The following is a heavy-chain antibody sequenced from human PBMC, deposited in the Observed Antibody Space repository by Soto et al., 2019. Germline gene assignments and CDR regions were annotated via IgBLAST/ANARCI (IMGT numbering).Heavy chain of an antibody. Sequence: LETLSLTCSVSGGSVSSGSYYWSWIRQPPGKGLEWIGYIYYSGSTNYNPSLKSRVTISVDTSKNQFSLKLSSVTAADTAVYYCARDRAVAERGDYYYGMDVWGQGTTVTVSS. CDR2: IYYSGST. D-gene: IGHD6-19*01. CDR3: ARDRAVAERGDYYYGMDV. V-gene: IGHV4-61*01. J-gene: IGHJ6*02. CDR1: GGSVSSGSYY.